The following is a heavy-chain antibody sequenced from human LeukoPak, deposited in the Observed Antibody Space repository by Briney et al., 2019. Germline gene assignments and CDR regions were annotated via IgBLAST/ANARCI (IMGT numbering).Heavy chain of an antibody. Sequence: SVTVSCTASGGTFSSYAISWVRQAPGQGLEWMGGIIPIFGTANYSQKFQRRVTITADESTRTAYMEPSSLTSEYTAVYYCAYYYRSGSPFGFDIWGQGTMVTVSS. J-gene: IGHJ3*02. CDR1: GGTFSSYA. CDR3: AYYYRSGSPFGFDI. CDR2: IIPIFGTA. V-gene: IGHV1-69*13. D-gene: IGHD3-10*01.